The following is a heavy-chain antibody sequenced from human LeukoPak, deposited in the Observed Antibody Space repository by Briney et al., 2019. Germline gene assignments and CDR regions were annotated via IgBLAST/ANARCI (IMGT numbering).Heavy chain of an antibody. V-gene: IGHV4-59*01. CDR3: ARGYLYCSSTSCPRRWFDP. CDR1: GGSLSSYY. Sequence: SETLSLTCTVSGGSLSSYYWSWIRQPPGKGLEWIGYIYYSGSTNYNPSLKSRVTISVDTSKNQFSLKLSSVTAADTAVYHCARGYLYCSSTSCPRRWFDPWGQGTLVTVSS. CDR2: IYYSGST. D-gene: IGHD2-2*01. J-gene: IGHJ5*02.